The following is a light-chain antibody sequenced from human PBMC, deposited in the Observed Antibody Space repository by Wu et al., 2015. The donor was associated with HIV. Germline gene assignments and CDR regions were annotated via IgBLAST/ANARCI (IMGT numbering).Light chain of an antibody. Sequence: DIQLTQSPSFLSASVGDRVTITCRASQGIRSFLAWYQQKPGKAPKLLIYAASTLQSGVPSRFSGSGSGTEFTLTISSLQSEDFATYYCQKYNTAPWTFGQGTKVEMK. J-gene: IGKJ1*01. CDR3: QKYNTAPWT. CDR2: AAS. V-gene: IGKV1-9*01. CDR1: QGIRSF.